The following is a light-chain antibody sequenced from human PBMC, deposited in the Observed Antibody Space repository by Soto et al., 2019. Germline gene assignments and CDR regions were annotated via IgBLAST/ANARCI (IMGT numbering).Light chain of an antibody. CDR2: DVF. V-gene: IGKV1-13*02. CDR3: QQLETYPLT. CDR1: QGISSA. Sequence: AIQVTQSPSSLSASVGDTVTITCRASQGISSAFAWYQQKPGKVPRLLIYDVFNLQSGVPSRFSGSGSGTDFTITISRLQPEDFATYYCQQLETYPLTFGQGTRREVK. J-gene: IGKJ5*01.